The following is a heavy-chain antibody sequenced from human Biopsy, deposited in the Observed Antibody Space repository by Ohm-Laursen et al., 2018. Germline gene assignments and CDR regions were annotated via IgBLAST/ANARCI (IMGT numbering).Heavy chain of an antibody. CDR2: ISTYNGNT. Sequence: ATVKISCKASGYTFAGYYLHWVRQAPGRGLKWMGWISTYNGNTHYAQNFQGRITLTADTSTTTAYMELSSLTSDDTAVYYYARDWTSGNEMWFDPWGQGTLITVSS. D-gene: IGHD1-1*01. J-gene: IGHJ5*02. V-gene: IGHV1-18*01. CDR3: ARDWTSGNEMWFDP. CDR1: GYTFAGYY.